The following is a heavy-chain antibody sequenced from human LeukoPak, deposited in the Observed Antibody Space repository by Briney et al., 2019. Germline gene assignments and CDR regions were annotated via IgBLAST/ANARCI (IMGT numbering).Heavy chain of an antibody. D-gene: IGHD5-18*01. J-gene: IGHJ6*02. V-gene: IGHV1-46*01. CDR1: GYTFTSYY. CDR2: INPSGGST. Sequence: GASVKVSCKASGYTFTSYYMHWVRQAPGQGLEWMGIINPSGGSTSYAQKFQGRVTMTRDTSTSTVYMELSSLRSEDTAVYYCAREAVQLWLQGSYYYGMDVWGQGTTVTVSS. CDR3: AREAVQLWLQGSYYYGMDV.